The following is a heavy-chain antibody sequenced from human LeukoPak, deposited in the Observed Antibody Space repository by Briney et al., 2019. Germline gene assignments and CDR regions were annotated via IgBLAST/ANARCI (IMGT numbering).Heavy chain of an antibody. CDR2: IRYDGSNK. CDR1: GFTFSSYG. Sequence: GGSLRLSCAASGFTFSSYGMHWVRQAPGKGLEWVAFIRYDGSNKYYADSVKGRFTTSRDNSKNTLYLQMNSLRAEDTAVYYCAKDEGPHSSSCDYWGQGTLVTVSS. D-gene: IGHD6-13*01. CDR3: AKDEGPHSSSCDY. V-gene: IGHV3-30*02. J-gene: IGHJ4*02.